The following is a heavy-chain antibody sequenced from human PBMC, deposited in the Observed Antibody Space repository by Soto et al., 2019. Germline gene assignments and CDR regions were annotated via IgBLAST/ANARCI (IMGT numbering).Heavy chain of an antibody. CDR2: INHSGST. CDR1: GGSFSGYY. V-gene: IGHV4-34*01. D-gene: IGHD3-3*01. CDR3: ARGSGPPNYDVWSGSKFHYYYMDV. Sequence: PSETLSLTCAVYGGSFSGYYWSWIRQPPGKGLKWNGAINHSGSTNYNPSLKSRVTISVDTSKNQFSLKPSSVTAADTALYYCARGSGPPNYDVWSGSKFHYYYMDVWGKGTTVTVSS. J-gene: IGHJ6*03.